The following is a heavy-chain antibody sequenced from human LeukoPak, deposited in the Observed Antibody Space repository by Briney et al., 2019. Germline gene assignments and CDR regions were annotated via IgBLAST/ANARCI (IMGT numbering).Heavy chain of an antibody. Sequence: PGGSLRLSCAASGFTFSSYAMSWVRQAPGKGLEWVSAISGSGGSTYYADSVKGRFTISRDNSKNTLYLQMNSLRAEDAAVYYCARSKLSSGWPSYAFDIWGQGTMVTVSS. D-gene: IGHD6-19*01. J-gene: IGHJ3*02. CDR3: ARSKLSSGWPSYAFDI. V-gene: IGHV3-23*01. CDR2: ISGSGGST. CDR1: GFTFSSYA.